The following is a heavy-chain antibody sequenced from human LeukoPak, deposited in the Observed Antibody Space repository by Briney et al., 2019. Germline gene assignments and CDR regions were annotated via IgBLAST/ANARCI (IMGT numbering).Heavy chain of an antibody. V-gene: IGHV1-2*02. Sequence: ASVKVSCKASGYTFTSYGISWVRQAPGQGLEWMGWINPNSGGTNYAQKFQGRVTMTRDTSISTAYMELSRLRSDDTAVYYCARDSDHPYLGSPLGDGFDIWGQGTMVTVSS. CDR2: INPNSGGT. J-gene: IGHJ3*02. CDR3: ARDSDHPYLGSPLGDGFDI. D-gene: IGHD3-16*01. CDR1: GYTFTSYG.